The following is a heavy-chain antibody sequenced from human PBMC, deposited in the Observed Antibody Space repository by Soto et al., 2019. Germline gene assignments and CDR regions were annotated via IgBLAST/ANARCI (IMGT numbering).Heavy chain of an antibody. CDR3: ARASEGGGAFGI. D-gene: IGHD3-16*01. Sequence: EVQLVESGGGLVKPGGSLRLSCAASGFTFSSYSMNWVRQAPGKGLEWVSSISSSSSYIYYADSVKGRFTISRDNAKISLYLQRNSLGAEDTAVYYCARASEGGGAFGIWGQGRMVTV. J-gene: IGHJ3*02. CDR1: GFTFSSYS. CDR2: ISSSSSYI. V-gene: IGHV3-21*01.